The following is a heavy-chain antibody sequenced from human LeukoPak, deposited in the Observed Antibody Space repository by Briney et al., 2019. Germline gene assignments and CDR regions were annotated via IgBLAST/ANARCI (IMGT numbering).Heavy chain of an antibody. V-gene: IGHV3-11*05. CDR3: ARVVHDNLNY. Sequence: GGSQRLSCAASGFTFSDYYMSWIRQAPGKGLEWVSYISSSSSYTNYADSVKGRFTISRDNAKNSLYLQMNSLRAEDTAVYYCARVVHDNLNYWGQGTLVTVSS. J-gene: IGHJ4*02. CDR2: ISSSSSYT. D-gene: IGHD1-20*01. CDR1: GFTFSDYY.